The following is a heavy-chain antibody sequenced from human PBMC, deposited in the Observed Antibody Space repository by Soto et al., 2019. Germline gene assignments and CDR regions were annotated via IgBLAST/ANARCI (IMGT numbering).Heavy chain of an antibody. J-gene: IGHJ4*03. CDR1: GYSFTSYW. CDR2: IYPGDSDT. V-gene: IGHV5-51*01. Sequence: GEPLKISCRASGYSFTSYWIGWVRQMPGKGLEWMGIIYPGDSDTRYSPSFQGQVTISADKSISTAYLQWNSLEASDTAMYYWAFRYPTCANTAYVSGGDGTLVTVSS. D-gene: IGHD2-2*01. CDR3: AFRYPTCANTAYVS.